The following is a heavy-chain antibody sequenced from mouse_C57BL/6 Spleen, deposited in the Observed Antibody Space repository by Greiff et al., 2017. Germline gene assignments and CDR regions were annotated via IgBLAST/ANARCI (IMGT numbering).Heavy chain of an antibody. CDR1: GYTFTDYY. CDR2: IYPGSGNT. J-gene: IGHJ4*01. CDR3: ARDTTVAPDYYAMDY. D-gene: IGHD1-1*01. V-gene: IGHV1-76*01. Sequence: QVQLQQSGAELVRPGASVKLSCKASGYTFTDYYINWVKQRPGQGLEWIARIYPGSGNTYYNEKFKGKATLTAEKSSSTAYMQLSSLTSEDSAVYFCARDTTVAPDYYAMDYWGQGTSVTVSS.